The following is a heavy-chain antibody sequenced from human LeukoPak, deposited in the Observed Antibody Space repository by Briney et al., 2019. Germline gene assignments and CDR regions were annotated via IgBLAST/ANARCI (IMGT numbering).Heavy chain of an antibody. D-gene: IGHD3-22*01. CDR3: ARDRPITMIVALSTLFDY. V-gene: IGHV1-2*06. CDR1: GYTFTSYG. CDR2: INPNSGGT. Sequence: ASVKVSCKASGYTFTSYGISWVRQAPGQGLEWMGRINPNSGGTNYAQKFQGRVTMTRDTSISTAYMELSRLRSDDTAVYYCARDRPITMIVALSTLFDYWGQGTLVTVSS. J-gene: IGHJ4*02.